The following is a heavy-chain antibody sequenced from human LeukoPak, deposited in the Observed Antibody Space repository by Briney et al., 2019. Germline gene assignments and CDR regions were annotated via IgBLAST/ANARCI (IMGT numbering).Heavy chain of an antibody. CDR1: GGSISSYY. J-gene: IGHJ5*02. V-gene: IGHV4-59*01. CDR3: ARDQGESSGGWFDP. Sequence: KPSETLSLTCTVSGGSISSYYWSWIRQPPGKGLEWIGYIYYSGSTNHNPSLKSRVTISVDTSKNQFSLKLSSVTAADTAVYYCARDQGESSGGWFDPWGQGTLVTVSS. D-gene: IGHD6-19*01. CDR2: IYYSGST.